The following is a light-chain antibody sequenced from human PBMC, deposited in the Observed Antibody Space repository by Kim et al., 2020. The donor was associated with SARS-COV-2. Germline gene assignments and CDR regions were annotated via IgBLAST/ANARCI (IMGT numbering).Light chain of an antibody. CDR3: SSYTSSSTLV. V-gene: IGLV2-14*03. CDR1: SGVVGGYSY. CDR2: DVS. J-gene: IGLJ1*01. Sequence: SITVSSTGTSGVVGGYSYVSWYQQHPGKAPKLMIYDVSNRPSGVSNRCSGSKSGNTASLTISGLQAEDEADYYCSSYTSSSTLVFGTGTKVTVL.